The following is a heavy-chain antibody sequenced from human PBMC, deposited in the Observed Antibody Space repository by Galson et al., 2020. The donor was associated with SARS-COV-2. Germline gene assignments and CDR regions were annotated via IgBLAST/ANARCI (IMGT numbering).Heavy chain of an antibody. CDR2: ISAYNGNT. V-gene: IGHV1-18*01. J-gene: IGHJ4*02. CDR3: ARDSFTPNTIFGVVIMYYFDY. D-gene: IGHD3-3*01. Sequence: ASVKVSCKASGYTFTSYGISWVRQAPGQGLEWMGWISAYNGNTNYAQKLQGRVTMTTDTSTSTAYMELRSLRSDDTAVYYCARDSFTPNTIFGVVIMYYFDYWGQGTLVTVSS. CDR1: GYTFTSYG.